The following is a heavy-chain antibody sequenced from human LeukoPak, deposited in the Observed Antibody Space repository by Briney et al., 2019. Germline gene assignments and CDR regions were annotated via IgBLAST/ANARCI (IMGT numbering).Heavy chain of an antibody. V-gene: IGHV4-59*01. Sequence: PSETLSLTCTVSGGSISNYYWSWIRKPPGKGLELIGYIYYSGSTNYNPSLKSRVTISVDTSKNQFSLKLSSVTAADTAVYYCARGRSVWGAGDFDYWGQGAPVTVSS. CDR1: GGSISNYY. J-gene: IGHJ4*02. D-gene: IGHD3-16*01. CDR3: ARGRSVWGAGDFDY. CDR2: IYYSGST.